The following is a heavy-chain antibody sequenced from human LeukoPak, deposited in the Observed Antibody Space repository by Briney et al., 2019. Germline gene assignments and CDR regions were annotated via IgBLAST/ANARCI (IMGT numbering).Heavy chain of an antibody. Sequence: GESLKISCKGSGYSFTSYWIGWVRQMPGKGLEWMGIIYPGDSDTRYSPSFQGQVTISADKSISTAYLQWSSLKASDTAMYYCARLETVAAATGQNWFDRWGQGTLVTVSS. V-gene: IGHV5-51*01. CDR3: ARLETVAAATGQNWFDR. CDR2: IYPGDSDT. CDR1: GYSFTSYW. D-gene: IGHD4-23*01. J-gene: IGHJ5*02.